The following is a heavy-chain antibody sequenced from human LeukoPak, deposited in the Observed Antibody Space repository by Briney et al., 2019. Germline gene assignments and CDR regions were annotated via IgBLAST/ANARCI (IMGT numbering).Heavy chain of an antibody. D-gene: IGHD6-13*01. J-gene: IGHJ5*02. CDR1: GLTFSSYG. Sequence: GGTLRLSCAASGLTFSSYGMHWVRQAPGKGLEWVAFIRYDGSNKYYAHSVKGRFTISRDNSKNTLYLQMNSLRAEDTAVYYCARSEGVGSSSLLDLWGQGTLVTVSS. CDR2: IRYDGSNK. CDR3: ARSEGVGSSSLLDL. V-gene: IGHV3-30*02.